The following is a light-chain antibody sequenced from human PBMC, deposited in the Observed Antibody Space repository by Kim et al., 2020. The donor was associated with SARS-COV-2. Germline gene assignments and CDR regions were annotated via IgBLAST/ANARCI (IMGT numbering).Light chain of an antibody. V-gene: IGKV3-11*01. Sequence: ETVLTQSPATLSLSPGERATLSCRASQSVSSYLAWYQQKPGQAPRLLIYDASNRATGIPARFSGSGSGTDFTLTISSLEPEDFAVYYCQQRTHWPRTFGQGTKVDIK. CDR1: QSVSSY. CDR2: DAS. J-gene: IGKJ1*01. CDR3: QQRTHWPRT.